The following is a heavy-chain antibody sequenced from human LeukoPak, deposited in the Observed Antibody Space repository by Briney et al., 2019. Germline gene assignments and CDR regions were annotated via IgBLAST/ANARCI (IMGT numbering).Heavy chain of an antibody. CDR2: MSGSGGGT. CDR1: GITLSNYG. CDR3: AKRGVVIRVILVGFYKEAYYFDS. V-gene: IGHV3-23*01. Sequence: GGFLRLSCAVSGITLSNYGMSWVRKAPGKGLEWVAGMSGSGGGTNYADSVKGRSTVSRDNSKNTLYLQMKSLRAEDTAVYFCAKRGVVIRVILVGFYKEAYYFDSWGQGALVTVSS. D-gene: IGHD3-22*01. J-gene: IGHJ4*02.